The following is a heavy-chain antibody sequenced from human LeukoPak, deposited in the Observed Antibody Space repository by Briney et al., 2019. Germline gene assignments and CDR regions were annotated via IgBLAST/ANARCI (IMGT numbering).Heavy chain of an antibody. CDR2: IYYSGST. CDR3: ARDLGSSWTDAFDI. CDR1: GGSISSSSYY. J-gene: IGHJ3*02. D-gene: IGHD6-13*01. Sequence: PSETLSLTCTVSGGSISSSSYYWGWIRQPPGKGLEWIGSIYYSGSTYYNPSLKSRVTISVDTSKNQFSLKLSSVTAADTAVYYCARDLGSSWTDAFDIWGQGTMVTVSS. V-gene: IGHV4-39*07.